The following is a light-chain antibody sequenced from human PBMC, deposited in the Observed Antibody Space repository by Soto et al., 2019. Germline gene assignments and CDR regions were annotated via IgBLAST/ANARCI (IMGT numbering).Light chain of an antibody. CDR1: MRDVGAYNL. V-gene: IGLV2-14*01. CDR2: EVR. CDR3: SAYTARSTLV. Sequence: QSALTQPASVSGSARQSITISCSGTMRDVGAYNLVSWYQQHPGTAPKLIIYEVRNRPSGISSRFSGSRSGNTASLTISGLQSEDEGDYYCSAYTARSTLVFGGGTKVTVL. J-gene: IGLJ3*02.